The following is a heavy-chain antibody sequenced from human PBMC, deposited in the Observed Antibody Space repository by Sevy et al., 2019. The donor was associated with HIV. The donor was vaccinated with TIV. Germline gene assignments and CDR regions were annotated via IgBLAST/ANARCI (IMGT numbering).Heavy chain of an antibody. D-gene: IGHD6-19*01. CDR2: IYYDGSLK. CDR1: GFTFRSYD. CDR3: ARDLGSGWYPLDY. V-gene: IGHV3-30*12. J-gene: IGHJ4*02. Sequence: GGSLRLSCAASGFTFRSYDMHWVRQTPGKGPEWVAIIYYDGSLKYYSASVKGRLTSSRDNSKNTLYLQMNSLSVDDTTVYYCARDLGSGWYPLDYWGQGTLVTVSS.